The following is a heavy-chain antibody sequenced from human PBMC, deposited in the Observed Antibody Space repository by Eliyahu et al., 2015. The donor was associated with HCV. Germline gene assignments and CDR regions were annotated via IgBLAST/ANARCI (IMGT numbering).Heavy chain of an antibody. D-gene: IGHD3-3*01. V-gene: IGHV3-33*01. CDR2: IWYDGSNK. CDR1: GFTFXXYG. Sequence: QVQLVESGGGVVQPGRSLXXSCAASGFTFXXYGMHWVRQAPGKGLEWVAVIWYDGSNKYYADSVKGRFTISRDNSKNTLYLQMNSLRAEDTAVYYCAREPKGRFLEWLLGYWGQGTLVTVSS. J-gene: IGHJ4*02. CDR3: AREPKGRFLEWLLGY.